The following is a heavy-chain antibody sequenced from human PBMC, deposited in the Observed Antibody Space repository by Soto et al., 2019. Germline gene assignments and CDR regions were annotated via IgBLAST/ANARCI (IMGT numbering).Heavy chain of an antibody. CDR3: ARHLHRDDLLFRGYYYYMDV. D-gene: IGHD3-9*01. Sequence: SETLSLTCTVSGGSISSSSYYWGWIRQPPGKGLEWIGSIYYSGSTYYNPSLKSRVTISVDTSKNQFSLKLSSVTAADTAVYYCARHLHRDDLLFRGYYYYMDVWGKGTTVTVSS. V-gene: IGHV4-39*01. CDR2: IYYSGST. J-gene: IGHJ6*03. CDR1: GGSISSSSYY.